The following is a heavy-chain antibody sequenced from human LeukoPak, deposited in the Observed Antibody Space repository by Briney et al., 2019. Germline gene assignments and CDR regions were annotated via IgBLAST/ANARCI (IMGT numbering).Heavy chain of an antibody. J-gene: IGHJ4*02. CDR3: ARETKYGGYSYGFLDY. D-gene: IGHD5-18*01. V-gene: IGHV3-53*04. CDR2: IYSGGST. Sequence: SGGSLRLSCAASGFTVSNNYMNWVRQAPGKGLEWVSVIYSGGSTYYADSVKGRVTISRPNSTNPLYLQMNSLRDEDTAVYYCARETKYGGYSYGFLDYWGQGTPVTVSS. CDR1: GFTVSNNY.